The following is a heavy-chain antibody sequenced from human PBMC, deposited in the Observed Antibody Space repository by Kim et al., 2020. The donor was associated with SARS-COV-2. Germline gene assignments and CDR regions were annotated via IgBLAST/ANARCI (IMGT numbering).Heavy chain of an antibody. Sequence: SETLSLTCTVSGGSISRYYWSWIRQPPGKGLEWIGSIYYSGRTNYNPSLKSRVTISVDTSKNQFSLKLSSVTAADTAVYYCARRSLGYCTNGVCYEGFDYWGHRTLVTVSS. CDR2: IYYSGRT. CDR1: GGSISRYY. CDR3: ARRSLGYCTNGVCYEGFDY. J-gene: IGHJ4*01. D-gene: IGHD2-8*01. V-gene: IGHV4-59*08.